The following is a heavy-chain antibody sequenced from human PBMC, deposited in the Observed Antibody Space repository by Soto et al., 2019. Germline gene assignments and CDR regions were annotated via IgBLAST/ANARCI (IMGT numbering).Heavy chain of an antibody. V-gene: IGHV1-69*01. CDR1: GGTFSSYA. J-gene: IGHJ6*02. Sequence: QVQLVQSGAEVKKPGSSVKVSCKASGGTFSSYAISWVRQAPGQGLEWMGGIIPIFGTANYAQKFQGRVTITADESTSTAYMEMSSLRSEDTAVYYCARLGYSSWDYYYYYYGMDVWGQGTTVTVSS. CDR3: ARLGYSSWDYYYYYYGMDV. D-gene: IGHD6-13*01. CDR2: IIPIFGTA.